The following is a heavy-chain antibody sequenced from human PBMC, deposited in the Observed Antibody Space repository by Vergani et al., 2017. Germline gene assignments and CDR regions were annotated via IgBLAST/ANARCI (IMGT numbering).Heavy chain of an antibody. CDR3: ARSSNWGSTGFDY. Sequence: QVTLKESGPALVKPTQTLTLTCTFTGFSLSTSGMRVSWIRQPPGKALEWLARIDWDDDKFYSTSLKTRLTISKDTSKNQVVLTMTNMDPVDTATYYCARSSNWGSTGFDYWGQGTLVTVSS. CDR1: GFSLSTSGMR. D-gene: IGHD7-27*01. V-gene: IGHV2-70*04. CDR2: IDWDDDK. J-gene: IGHJ4*02.